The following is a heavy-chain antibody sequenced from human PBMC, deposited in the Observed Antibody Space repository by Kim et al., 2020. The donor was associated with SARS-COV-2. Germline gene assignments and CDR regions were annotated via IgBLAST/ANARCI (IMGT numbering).Heavy chain of an antibody. V-gene: IGHV3-30*02. J-gene: IGHJ5*02. Sequence: GVNQYYADSVKGRFTISRDNSKNTVTLEMKYLRVEDTAIYYCVKGRTAYEAWGQGTVVSVSS. D-gene: IGHD2-21*02. CDR3: VKGRTAYEA. CDR2: GVNQ.